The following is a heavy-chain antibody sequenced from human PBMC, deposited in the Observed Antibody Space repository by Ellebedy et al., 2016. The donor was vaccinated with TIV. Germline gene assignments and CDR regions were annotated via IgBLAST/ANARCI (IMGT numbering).Heavy chain of an antibody. Sequence: GESLKISCEASGLDFKNYAMNWVRQVPGKGLEWVSSIIGSGSRAHYADSVTGRFTISRDNSKNTVSLEMNSLGVEDAAVYYCASRTPQNGPYYYAMDVWGQGTTVTVAS. CDR3: ASRTPQNGPYYYAMDV. J-gene: IGHJ6*02. V-gene: IGHV3-23*01. D-gene: IGHD2-8*01. CDR1: GLDFKNYA. CDR2: IIGSGSRA.